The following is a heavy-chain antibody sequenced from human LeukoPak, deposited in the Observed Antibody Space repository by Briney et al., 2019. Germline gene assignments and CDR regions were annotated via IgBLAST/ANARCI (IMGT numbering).Heavy chain of an antibody. CDR2: INHSGST. J-gene: IGHJ5*02. CDR3: ARVGQQLARYNWFDP. Sequence: SETLSLTCAVYGGSFSGYYWSWIRQPPGKGLEWIGEINHSGSTNYNPSLKSRVTISVDTSKNQFSLKLSSVTAADTAVYYCARVGQQLARYNWFDPWGQGTLVTVSS. D-gene: IGHD6-13*01. CDR1: GGSFSGYY. V-gene: IGHV4-34*01.